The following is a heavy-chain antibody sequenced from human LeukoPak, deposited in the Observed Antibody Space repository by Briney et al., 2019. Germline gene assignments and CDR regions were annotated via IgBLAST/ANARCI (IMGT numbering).Heavy chain of an antibody. D-gene: IGHD6-13*01. CDR1: GGSFSGYY. Sequence: KPSETLSLTCAVYGGSFSGYYWSWLRQPPGKGLEWIGEINHSGSTNYNTSLKSRVTISVDTSKNQFSLKLSSVTAADTAVYYCARGLVSSSGWFDPWGQGTLVTVSS. CDR2: INHSGST. V-gene: IGHV4-34*01. CDR3: ARGLVSSSGWFDP. J-gene: IGHJ5*02.